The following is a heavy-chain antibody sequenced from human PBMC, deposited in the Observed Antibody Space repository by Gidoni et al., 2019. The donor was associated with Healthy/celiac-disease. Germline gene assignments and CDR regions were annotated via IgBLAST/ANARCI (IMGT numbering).Heavy chain of an antibody. J-gene: IGHJ4*02. CDR3: AKDALFDILTSLGVFDY. Sequence: EVHLLESGGGLVQPGGSLRLSCAASGFTFSSYAMSWVRQAPGKGLEWVSAISGSGGSTYYADSVKGRFTISRDNSKNTLYLQMNSLRAEDTAVYYCAKDALFDILTSLGVFDYWGQGTLVTVSS. V-gene: IGHV3-23*01. D-gene: IGHD3-9*01. CDR2: ISGSGGST. CDR1: GFTFSSYA.